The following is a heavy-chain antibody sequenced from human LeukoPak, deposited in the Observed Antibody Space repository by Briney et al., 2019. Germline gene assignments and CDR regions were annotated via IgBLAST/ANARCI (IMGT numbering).Heavy chain of an antibody. CDR1: GFTFSTYN. J-gene: IGHJ3*02. CDR3: ARSGRGYEDAFDI. V-gene: IGHV3-21*01. CDR2: ITSSSIHT. Sequence: GGSLRLSCAASGFTFSTYNMNWVRQAPGKGLEWVSSITSSSIHTFYADSVKGRFTISRDNAKNSLYLQMNSLRAEDTAVYYCARSGRGYEDAFDIWGQGTMVIVSS. D-gene: IGHD5-12*01.